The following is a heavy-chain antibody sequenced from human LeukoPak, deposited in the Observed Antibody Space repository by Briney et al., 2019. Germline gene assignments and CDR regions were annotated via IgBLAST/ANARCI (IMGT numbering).Heavy chain of an antibody. CDR1: GFTFSSYG. CDR2: IWYDGSNK. J-gene: IGHJ4*02. Sequence: GGSLRLSCAASGFTFSSYGMHWVRQAPGKGLEWVAVIWYDGSNKYYAASVKGRFTISRDNSKNTLYLQMNSLRAEDTAVYYCARDVDGYNHFEYWGQGTLVTVSS. CDR3: ARDVDGYNHFEY. V-gene: IGHV3-33*01. D-gene: IGHD5-24*01.